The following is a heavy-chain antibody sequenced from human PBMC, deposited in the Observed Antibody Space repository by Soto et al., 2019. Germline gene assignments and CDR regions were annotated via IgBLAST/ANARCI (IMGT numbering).Heavy chain of an antibody. V-gene: IGHV3-48*02. CDR2: ISASSTTV. Sequence: EVQLVESGGGLVQPGESLRLSCAASGFTFSSFNMHWVRQAPGKGLEWVSYISASSTTVYYADSVKGRFTISRDNAKNSLYLQMYSLRDEDTAVYYCARIYRRDGNKYADYWGQGTLVTVSS. D-gene: IGHD3-16*02. CDR3: ARIYRRDGNKYADY. CDR1: GFTFSSFN. J-gene: IGHJ4*02.